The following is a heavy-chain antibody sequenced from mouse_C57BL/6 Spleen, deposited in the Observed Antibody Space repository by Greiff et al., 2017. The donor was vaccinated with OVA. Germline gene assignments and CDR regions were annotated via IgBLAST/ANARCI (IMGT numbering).Heavy chain of an antibody. V-gene: IGHV1-72*01. D-gene: IGHD1-1*01. Sequence: QVQLQQPGAELVKPGASVKLSCKASGYTFTSYWMHWVKQRPGRGLEWIGRIDPNSGGTKYNEKFKSKATLAVDKPSSTAYMQLSSLTSEDSAVYYGARGLHGSSLYYYAMDYWGQGTSVTVSS. CDR2: IDPNSGGT. CDR1: GYTFTSYW. J-gene: IGHJ4*01. CDR3: ARGLHGSSLYYYAMDY.